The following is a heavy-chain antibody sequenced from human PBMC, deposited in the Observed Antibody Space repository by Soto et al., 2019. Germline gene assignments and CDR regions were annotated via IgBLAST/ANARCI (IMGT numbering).Heavy chain of an antibody. J-gene: IGHJ3*01. CDR2: IYESGKS. V-gene: IGHV4-30-2*01. Sequence: SETLSLTCAVSGGSISSGGSSWNWIRQPPGKGLEWIGYIYESGKSYYNPSLRSRATISVDRSNNQFSLKVTSVTAADTAVYYCARGTQYYFDASGFPTGLHSVFDLWGQGTMVT. D-gene: IGHD3-22*01. CDR3: ARGTQYYFDASGFPTGLHSVFDL. CDR1: GGSISSGGSS.